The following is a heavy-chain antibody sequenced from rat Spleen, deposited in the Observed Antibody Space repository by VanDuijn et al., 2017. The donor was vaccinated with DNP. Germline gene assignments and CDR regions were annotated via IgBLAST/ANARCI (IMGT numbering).Heavy chain of an antibody. CDR3: ARLATSLFTH. CDR2: ISNTGDNT. V-gene: IGHV5-31*01. CDR1: GFIFSNYW. D-gene: IGHD1-3*01. J-gene: IGHJ3*01. Sequence: EVQLVESGGGPVQPGRSLKLSCVASGFIFSNYWMTWIRQAPGTGLEWVAPISNTGDNTYYSDSVKGRFSLSRDNAKSTLYLQVNSLRSEDTATYYCARLATSLFTHWGQGTLVTVSS.